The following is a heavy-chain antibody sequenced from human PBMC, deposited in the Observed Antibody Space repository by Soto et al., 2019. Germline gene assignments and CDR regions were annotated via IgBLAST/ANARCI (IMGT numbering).Heavy chain of an antibody. Sequence: QVQLVQSGAEVKKPGSSVKVSCKASGGTFSSYAISWVRQAPGQGLEWMGGIIPIPGTANYAQKLQGRVTITADDSTSTAYMELSSLRSEDTAVYYCARSQGSSTSLEIYYYYYYGMDVWGQGTTVTVSS. CDR1: GGTFSSYA. D-gene: IGHD2-2*01. J-gene: IGHJ6*02. CDR2: IIPIPGTA. V-gene: IGHV1-69*01. CDR3: ARSQGSSTSLEIYYYYYYGMDV.